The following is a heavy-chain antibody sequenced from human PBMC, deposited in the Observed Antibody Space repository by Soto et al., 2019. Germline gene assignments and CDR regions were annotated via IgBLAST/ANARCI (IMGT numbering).Heavy chain of an antibody. Sequence: ASVKVSCKASGYTFTSYYMHWVRQAPGQGLEWMGIINPSGGTANYAQKFQGRVTITADESTSTAYMELSSLRSEDTAVYYCARGRLATVVTPRAFDIWGQGTMVTVS. V-gene: IGHV1-46*01. CDR2: INPSGGTA. CDR1: GYTFTSYY. D-gene: IGHD4-17*01. CDR3: ARGRLATVVTPRAFDI. J-gene: IGHJ3*02.